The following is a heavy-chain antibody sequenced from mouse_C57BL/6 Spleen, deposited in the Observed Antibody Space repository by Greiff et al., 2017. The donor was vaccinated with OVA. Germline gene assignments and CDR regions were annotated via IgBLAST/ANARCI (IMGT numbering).Heavy chain of an antibody. CDR1: GYTFTSYW. CDR2: IDPSDSYT. V-gene: IGHV1-69*01. CDR3: ARRGDSSGYGDY. D-gene: IGHD3-2*02. Sequence: QVQLQQPGAELVMPGASVKLSCKASGYTFTSYWMHWVKQRPGQGLEWIGEIDPSDSYTNYNQKFKGKSTLTVDKSSSTAYMQLSSLTSEDSAVYYCARRGDSSGYGDYWSQGTTLTVSS. J-gene: IGHJ2*01.